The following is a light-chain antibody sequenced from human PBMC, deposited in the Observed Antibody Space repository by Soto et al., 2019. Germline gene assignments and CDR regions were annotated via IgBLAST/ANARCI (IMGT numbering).Light chain of an antibody. CDR1: QGISSY. CDR3: QQYYSYPRT. CDR2: AAS. Sequence: AIRMTQSPSSLSASTGDRVTITWRASQGISSYLAWYQQKPGKDPKLLIYAASTLQSGVPSRFSGSGSGTDFTLTISCLQSEDFATYYCQQYYSYPRTFGQGTKVEIK. J-gene: IGKJ1*01. V-gene: IGKV1-8*01.